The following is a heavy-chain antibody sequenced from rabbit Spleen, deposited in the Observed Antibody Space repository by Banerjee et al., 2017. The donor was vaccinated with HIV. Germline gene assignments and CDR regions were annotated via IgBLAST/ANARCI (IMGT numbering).Heavy chain of an antibody. Sequence: QSLQESGGDLVKPGASLTLTCKASGFDFSRYYYMCWVRQAPGKGLEWIGCIWPGIDSTYYASWAKGRFTISKTSSTTVTLQMTSLTAADTATYFCARGSFSDGDGHDLWGPGTLVTVS. CDR2: IWPGIDST. D-gene: IGHD6-1*01. J-gene: IGHJ4*01. V-gene: IGHV1S40*01. CDR1: GFDFSRYYY. CDR3: ARGSFSDGDGHDL.